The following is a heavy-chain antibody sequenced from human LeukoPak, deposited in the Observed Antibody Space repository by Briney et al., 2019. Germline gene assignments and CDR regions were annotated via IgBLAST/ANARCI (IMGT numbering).Heavy chain of an antibody. V-gene: IGHV3-21*01. CDR3: ATADISSGGTCYPN. Sequence: GGSLRLSCAASGFTFSSYSMNWVRQAPGKGLEWVSSISSSSSYIYYADSVKGRFTISRNNAKNSLYMQMNSLRAEGTAVNYRATADISSGGTCYPNWGQGTLVTASS. CDR2: ISSSSSYI. CDR1: GFTFSSYS. J-gene: IGHJ1*01. D-gene: IGHD2-15*01.